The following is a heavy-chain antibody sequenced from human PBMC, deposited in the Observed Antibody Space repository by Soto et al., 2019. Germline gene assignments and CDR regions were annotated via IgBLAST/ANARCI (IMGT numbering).Heavy chain of an antibody. CDR1: GFAFSSCA. V-gene: IGHV3-33*01. J-gene: IGHJ2*01. Sequence: QVQLVESGGGMVQPGRSLRLSCAASGFAFSSCAMHWVRQAPGKGLEWVAVIWYDGSNEYYADSVKGRFTISRDNSKNTLYMQMNSLRAEDTAVYYCARDEGGNWYFDLWGRGTLVTVSS. D-gene: IGHD1-26*01. CDR3: ARDEGGNWYFDL. CDR2: IWYDGSNE.